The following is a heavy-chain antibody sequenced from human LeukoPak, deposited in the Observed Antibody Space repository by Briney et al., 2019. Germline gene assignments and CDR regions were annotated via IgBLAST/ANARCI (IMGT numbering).Heavy chain of an antibody. D-gene: IGHD5-24*01. Sequence: QPGGSLRLSCAASGFTFSSYSMNWVRQAPGKGLEWVSVIYSGGSTYYADSVKGRFTISRDNSKNTLYLQMNSLRAEDTAVYYCARTEGRWRGYFDYWGQGTLVTVSS. CDR2: IYSGGST. CDR1: GFTFSSYS. J-gene: IGHJ4*02. V-gene: IGHV3-53*01. CDR3: ARTEGRWRGYFDY.